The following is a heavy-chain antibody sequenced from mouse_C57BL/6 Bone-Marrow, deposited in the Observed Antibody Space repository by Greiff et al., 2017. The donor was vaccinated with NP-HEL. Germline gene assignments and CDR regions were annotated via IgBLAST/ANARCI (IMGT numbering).Heavy chain of an antibody. CDR1: GYTFTSYW. Sequence: QSCKASGYTFTSYWMHWVKQRPGRGLEWIGRIDPNSGGTKYNEKFKSKATLTVDKPSSTAYMQLSSLTSEDSAVYYCARSGDGLYYAMDYWGQGTSVTVSS. J-gene: IGHJ4*01. CDR3: ARSGDGLYYAMDY. CDR2: IDPNSGGT. V-gene: IGHV1-72*01. D-gene: IGHD2-3*01.